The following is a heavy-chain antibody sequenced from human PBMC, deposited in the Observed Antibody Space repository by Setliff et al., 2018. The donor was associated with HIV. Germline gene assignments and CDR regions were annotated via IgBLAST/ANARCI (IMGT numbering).Heavy chain of an antibody. CDR3: VRAAAGLDI. Sequence: GGSLRLSCAASELTFSNYAMTWVRQAPGKGLEWVGRITAKFNGYVKEYAASVQGRFTISRDDSKDSLFLQMNNLKTEDTAVYYCVRAAAGLDIWSQKILVTVSS. V-gene: IGHV3-72*01. J-gene: IGHJ4*02. CDR1: ELTFSNYA. CDR2: ITAKFNGYVK. D-gene: IGHD3-16*01.